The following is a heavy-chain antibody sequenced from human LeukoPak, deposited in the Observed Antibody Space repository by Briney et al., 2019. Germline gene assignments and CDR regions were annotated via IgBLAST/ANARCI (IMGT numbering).Heavy chain of an antibody. D-gene: IGHD6-19*01. V-gene: IGHV4-39*07. CDR3: ATYSSGWPNPADLDY. CDR2: IYYSGST. Sequence: PSETLSLTCAVSGGSISSNSYYWGWLRQPPGKGREWYGSIYYSGSTYYNPSLKSRVTISVDTSKNQFSLKLSSVTAADTAVYYCATYSSGWPNPADLDYWGQGTLVTVSS. J-gene: IGHJ4*02. CDR1: GGSISSNSYY.